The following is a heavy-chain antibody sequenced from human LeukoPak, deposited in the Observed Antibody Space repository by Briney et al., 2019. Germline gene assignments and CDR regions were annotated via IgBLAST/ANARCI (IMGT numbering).Heavy chain of an antibody. CDR2: IYYSGST. J-gene: IGHJ4*02. CDR1: GGSISSGGYY. D-gene: IGHD5-18*01. CDR3: ATDGYQKYNFDY. V-gene: IGHV4-31*03. Sequence: SETLSLTCTVSGGSISSGGYYWSWIRQHPGKGLEWIGYIYYSGSTYYNPSLKSRVTISVDTSKNQFSLKLSSVTAADTAVYYCATDGYQKYNFDYWGQGTLVTVSS.